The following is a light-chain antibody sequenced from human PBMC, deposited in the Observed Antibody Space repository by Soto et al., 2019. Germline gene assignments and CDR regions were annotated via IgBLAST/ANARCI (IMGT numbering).Light chain of an antibody. J-gene: IGLJ1*01. CDR3: QVSDSSTYV. CDR2: RDS. Sequence: SYELTQPLSVSVALGQTARLTCGGNNIGSKNGHWYQQKPGQAPVRVIYRDSNRPSGIPERFSGSNSGKTATLTISRAQAGDEADYYCQVSDSSTYVFGTGTKVTVL. V-gene: IGLV3-9*01. CDR1: NIGSKN.